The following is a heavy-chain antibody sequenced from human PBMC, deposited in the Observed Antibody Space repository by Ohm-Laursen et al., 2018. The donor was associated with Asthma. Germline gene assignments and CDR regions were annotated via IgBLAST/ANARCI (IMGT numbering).Heavy chain of an antibody. CDR1: GGTFSSYA. V-gene: IGHV1-69*13. D-gene: IGHD2-8*02. CDR3: ARLTGLLGYFDY. Sequence: SVKVSCKSSGGTFSSYAISWVRQAPGQGLEWMGGIIPIFGTANYAQKFQGRVTITADESTSTAYMELSSLRSEDTAVYYCARLTGLLGYFDYWGQGTLVTVSS. J-gene: IGHJ4*02. CDR2: IIPIFGTA.